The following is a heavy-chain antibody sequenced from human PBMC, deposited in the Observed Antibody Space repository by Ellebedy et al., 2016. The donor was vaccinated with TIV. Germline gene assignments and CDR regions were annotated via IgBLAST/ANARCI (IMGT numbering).Heavy chain of an antibody. CDR1: GGSVSSGSYY. CDR3: ASGLDAGPLGY. D-gene: IGHD3/OR15-3a*01. V-gene: IGHV4-61*01. J-gene: IGHJ4*02. CDR2: IYYSGST. Sequence: SETLSLTCTVSGGSVSSGSYYWSWIRQPPGKGLEWIGYIYYSGSTNYNPSLKSRVTISVDTSKNQFSLKLSSVTAADTAVYYCASGLDAGPLGYWGQGTLVTVSS.